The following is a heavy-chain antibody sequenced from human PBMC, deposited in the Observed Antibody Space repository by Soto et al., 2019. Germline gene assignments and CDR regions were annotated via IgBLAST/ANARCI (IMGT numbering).Heavy chain of an antibody. D-gene: IGHD5-18*01. CDR2: ISSYGRTI. Sequence: QVQLVESGGGSVTPGGSLRLSCAASGFTFSDYYMSWIRQAPGKGLEWVAYISSYGRTIYYADSVKGRFTISRDNAKNSLYLQMSSLRAEDTAVYYGAREWMQSLRNMDVWGQGTTVTVS. CDR3: AREWMQSLRNMDV. J-gene: IGHJ6*02. V-gene: IGHV3-11*01. CDR1: GFTFSDYY.